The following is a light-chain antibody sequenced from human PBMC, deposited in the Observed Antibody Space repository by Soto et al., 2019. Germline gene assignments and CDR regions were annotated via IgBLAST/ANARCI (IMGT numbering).Light chain of an antibody. J-gene: IGKJ4*01. CDR1: QSVSNN. V-gene: IGKV3-15*01. Sequence: EIVMTQSPATLSVSPGERATLSCRASQSVSNNLAWYQQKPGQAPRLLIYGASTRATGIPARFSGSGSGTEFTLNINSLQSEDFAVYYCQQCLNWPAFGGGTKVEIK. CDR2: GAS. CDR3: QQCLNWPA.